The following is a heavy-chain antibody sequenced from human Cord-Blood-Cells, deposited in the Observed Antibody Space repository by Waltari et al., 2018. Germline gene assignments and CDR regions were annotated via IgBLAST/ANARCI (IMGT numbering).Heavy chain of an antibody. CDR2: ISGSGGST. D-gene: IGHD3-3*01. J-gene: IGHJ5*02. V-gene: IGHV3-23*01. Sequence: EVQLLESGGGLVQPGGSLRLSCAASGFTFSSYAMSWVRQAPGKGLEWVSAISGSGGSTYYADSVKGRFTISRDNSKHTLYLQMNSLRAEDTAVYYCAKMPIRFLEWSNNWFDPWGQGTLVTVSS. CDR3: AKMPIRFLEWSNNWFDP. CDR1: GFTFSSYA.